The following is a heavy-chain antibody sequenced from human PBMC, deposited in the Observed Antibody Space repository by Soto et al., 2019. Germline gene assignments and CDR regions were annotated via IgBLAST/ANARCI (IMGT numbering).Heavy chain of an antibody. CDR1: GFTFSDHY. D-gene: IGHD3-16*01. CDR3: ARGRADVGVITHWYFVL. Sequence: EVQLVESGGGLVQPGGSLRLSCAASGFTFSDHYMDWVRQAPGKGLEWVGRTRNKANSYTTEYAASVKGRFTISRDDSKNSLYLQMNSLKTEDTAVYYCARGRADVGVITHWYFVLWGRGTLVTVSS. V-gene: IGHV3-72*01. J-gene: IGHJ2*01. CDR2: TRNKANSYTT.